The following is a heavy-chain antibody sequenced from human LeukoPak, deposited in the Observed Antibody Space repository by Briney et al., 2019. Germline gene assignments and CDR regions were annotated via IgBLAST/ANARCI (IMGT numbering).Heavy chain of an antibody. J-gene: IGHJ4*02. D-gene: IGHD3-22*01. CDR2: ISYDGSNK. CDR3: AKGEAYYDSSGVFDY. Sequence: GGSLRLSCAACGFTFSSYGMHWVRQAPGKGLEWVAVISYDGSNKYYADSVKGRFTISRDNSKNTLYLQMNSLRAEDTAVYYCAKGEAYYDSSGVFDYWGQGTLVTVSS. V-gene: IGHV3-30*18. CDR1: GFTFSSYG.